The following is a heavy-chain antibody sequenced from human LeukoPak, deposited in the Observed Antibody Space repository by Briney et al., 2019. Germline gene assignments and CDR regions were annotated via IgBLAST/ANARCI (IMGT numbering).Heavy chain of an antibody. V-gene: IGHV3-53*01. CDR2: IYSGGST. Sequence: GGSLRLSCAASGFTVSSNYMSWVRQAPGKGLEWVSVIYSGGSTYYADSVKGRFTISRDNSKNTLYLQMNSLRAEDTAVYYCANLYRQLLGRDWGQGTLVTVSS. D-gene: IGHD2-2*01. CDR3: ANLYRQLLGRD. CDR1: GFTVSSNY. J-gene: IGHJ4*02.